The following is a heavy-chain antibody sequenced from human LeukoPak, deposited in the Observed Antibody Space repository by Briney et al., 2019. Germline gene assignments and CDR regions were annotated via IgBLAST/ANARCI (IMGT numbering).Heavy chain of an antibody. CDR3: ARASTSYSSGLDAFDI. CDR2: DGSGT. V-gene: IGHV3-74*01. D-gene: IGHD6-19*01. J-gene: IGHJ3*02. CDR1: GFTFSGHW. Sequence: SGGSLRLSCAVSGFTFSGHWMFWVRQAPGKGLEWVSSDGSGTGYTDSVKGRFTVSRDNAKTSLSLQMNSLRAEDTAVYYCARASTSYSSGLDAFDIWGQGTMVTVSS.